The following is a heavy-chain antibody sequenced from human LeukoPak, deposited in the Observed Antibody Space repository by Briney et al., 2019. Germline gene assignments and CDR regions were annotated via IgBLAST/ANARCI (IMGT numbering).Heavy chain of an antibody. CDR3: ARDVSPSWGSYFDY. V-gene: IGHV1-2*02. Sequence: ASVKVSCRTSGYTFTGYHIHWVRQAPGQGLEWMGWINPNSGGTRYAQRFQGRVTLTRDTSISLAYMELSGLRSDDTAVYYCARDVSPSWGSYFDYWGQGTLVTASS. CDR1: GYTFTGYH. J-gene: IGHJ4*02. CDR2: INPNSGGT. D-gene: IGHD7-27*01.